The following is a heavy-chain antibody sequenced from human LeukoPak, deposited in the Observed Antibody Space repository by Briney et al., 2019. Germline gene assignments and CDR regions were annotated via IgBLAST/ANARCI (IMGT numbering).Heavy chain of an antibody. CDR3: AKEVESGRSGVAY. V-gene: IGHV3-23*01. Sequence: GRSLRLSCAASGLTFSSHALSGVRHAPGKGLEWGSVIRGSGGTTNYGASGKGRFSIGRENSKNTTYLQMHSLRAGDTAVSYRAKEVESGRSGVAYWGQGCLVTVS. CDR2: IRGSGGTT. J-gene: IGHJ4*02. CDR1: GLTFSSHA. D-gene: IGHD1-26*01.